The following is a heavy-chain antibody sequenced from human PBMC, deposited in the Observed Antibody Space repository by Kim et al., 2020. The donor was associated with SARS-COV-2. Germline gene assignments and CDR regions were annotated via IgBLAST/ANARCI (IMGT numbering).Heavy chain of an antibody. CDR1: GGTFSSYA. D-gene: IGHD6-13*01. J-gene: IGHJ6*04. Sequence: SVKVSCKASGGTFSSYAISWVRQAPGQGLEWMGGIIPIFGTANYAQKFQGRVTITADESTSTAYMELSSLRSEDTAGYYCARVRSSSWYVGISINLDDYCSYGKDGWSEGTSVPVSS. CDR2: IIPIFGTA. V-gene: IGHV1-69*13. CDR3: ARVRSSSWYVGISINLDDYCSYGKDG.